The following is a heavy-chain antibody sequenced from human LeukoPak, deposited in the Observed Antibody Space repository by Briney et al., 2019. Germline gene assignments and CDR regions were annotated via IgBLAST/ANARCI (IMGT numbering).Heavy chain of an antibody. J-gene: IGHJ4*02. CDR3: ARRWSYYDRKVPNGGSFDY. CDR1: EYSFTSYW. CDR2: IYPGDSDT. D-gene: IGHD3-22*01. V-gene: IGHV5-51*07. Sequence: GESLKISCKGSEYSFTSYWIGWVHQMPGKGLEWMGIIYPGDSDTRYSPSFQGQVTISADKSISTAYLQWSSLKASDTAMYHCARRWSYYDRKVPNGGSFDYWGQGSLVTVSS.